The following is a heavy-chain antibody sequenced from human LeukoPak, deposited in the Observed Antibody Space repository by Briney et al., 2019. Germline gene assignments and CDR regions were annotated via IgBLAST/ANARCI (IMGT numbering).Heavy chain of an antibody. CDR2: IYHSGKT. CDR1: GGTFSGYY. CDR3: ARSNNFRFDS. J-gene: IGHJ4*02. Sequence: SETLSLTCGVSGGTFSGYYWAWIRQAPGQGLEWIGDIYHSGKTNYNPTLKNRLSISVDTSKNQFSLKLASVTAADAAIYYCARSNNFRFDSWGQETLVTVSS. D-gene: IGHD2/OR15-2a*01. V-gene: IGHV4-34*01.